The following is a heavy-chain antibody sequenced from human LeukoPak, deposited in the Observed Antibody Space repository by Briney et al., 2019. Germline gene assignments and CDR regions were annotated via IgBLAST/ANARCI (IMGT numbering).Heavy chain of an antibody. CDR2: MWYDGSNE. V-gene: IGHV3-30*14. CDR1: GFSFSNYA. CDR3: ARAGIVGAYGDAFDI. D-gene: IGHD1-26*01. J-gene: IGHJ3*02. Sequence: GGSLRLSCAASGFSFSNYAMHWVRQAPGKGLEGVAVMWYDGSNEYYADSVKGRFTISRDNSKNTLYLQMNSLRAEDTAVYYCARAGIVGAYGDAFDIWGQGTMVTVSS.